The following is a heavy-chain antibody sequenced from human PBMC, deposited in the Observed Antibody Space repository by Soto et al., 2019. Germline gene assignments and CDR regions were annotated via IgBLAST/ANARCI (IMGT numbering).Heavy chain of an antibody. D-gene: IGHD2-15*01. CDR2: IYYSGST. J-gene: IGHJ4*02. Sequence: PSETLSLTCTVSGGSISSSSYYWVWIRHPPGKGLEWIGSIYYSGSTYYNPSLKSRVTISVDTSKNQFSLKLSSVTAADTAVYYCARLLARRAYYFDYWGQGTLVTVSS. V-gene: IGHV4-39*01. CDR3: ARLLARRAYYFDY. CDR1: GGSISSSSYY.